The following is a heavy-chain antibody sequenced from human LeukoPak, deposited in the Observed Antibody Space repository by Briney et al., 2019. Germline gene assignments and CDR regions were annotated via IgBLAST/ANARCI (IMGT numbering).Heavy chain of an antibody. J-gene: IGHJ3*02. CDR1: GFTFSSYG. CDR3: ARVFRPSLTVFIIRGAFDI. V-gene: IGHV3-30*03. Sequence: GGSLRLSCAASGFTFSSYGMHWVRQAPGKGLEWVAVISYDGSNKYYADSVKGRYTISRDKSKNTLYLQMNSLRAEDTAVYYCARVFRPSLTVFIIRGAFDIWGQGTMVTVSS. D-gene: IGHD3-3*01. CDR2: ISYDGSNK.